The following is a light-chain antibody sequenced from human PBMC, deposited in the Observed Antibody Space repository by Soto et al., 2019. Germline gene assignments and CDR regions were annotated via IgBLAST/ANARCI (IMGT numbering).Light chain of an antibody. Sequence: ASQMTQFPSSMSASVGDRVTITCRASQGIRNDLGWYQQKPGKAPKLLISAASTLQSGVPSRFSGSGFGTDFTLTISSLQPEDFATYYCLQDYDYPLTFGGGTKVEIK. CDR2: AAS. CDR1: QGIRND. CDR3: LQDYDYPLT. V-gene: IGKV1-6*01. J-gene: IGKJ4*01.